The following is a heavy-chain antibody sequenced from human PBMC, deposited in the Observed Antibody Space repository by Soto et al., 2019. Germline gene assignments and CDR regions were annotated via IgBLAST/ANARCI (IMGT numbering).Heavy chain of an antibody. V-gene: IGHV4-31*03. Sequence: LSLTCTVSGGSISSGDYYWSWIRQHPGKGLEWIGYIYYSGSTYYNPSLKSRVTISVDTSKNQFSLKLSSVTAADTAVYYCARWPQLEPRFDYWGQGTLVTVSS. J-gene: IGHJ4*02. D-gene: IGHD1-1*01. CDR2: IYYSGST. CDR3: ARWPQLEPRFDY. CDR1: GGSISSGDYY.